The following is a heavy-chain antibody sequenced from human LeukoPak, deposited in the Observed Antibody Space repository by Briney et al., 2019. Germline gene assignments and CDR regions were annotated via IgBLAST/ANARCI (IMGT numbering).Heavy chain of an antibody. J-gene: IGHJ4*02. CDR2: VSYSGST. D-gene: IGHD6-13*01. CDR1: GASISSHY. Sequence: SETLSLTCTVSGASISSHYWSWIRQSPGKGLEWIGYVSYSGSTDYNPSLKSRVTLSVDTSKNQFSLKLSSVTAADTAVYYCARGSRSSSWYRLDYWGQGTLVTVSS. CDR3: ARGSRSSSWYRLDY. V-gene: IGHV4-59*11.